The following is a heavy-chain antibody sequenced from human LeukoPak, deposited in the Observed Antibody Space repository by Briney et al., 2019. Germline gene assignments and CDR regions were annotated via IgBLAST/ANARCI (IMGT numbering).Heavy chain of an antibody. V-gene: IGHV4-30-4*08. CDR1: GGSISSGDYY. D-gene: IGHD1-26*01. CDR2: IYYSGST. J-gene: IGHJ4*02. CDR3: ARVAIVGATSPDY. Sequence: KPSETLSLTCTVSGGSISSGDYYWSWIRQPPGKGLEWIGYIYYSGSTYYNPSLKSRVTISVDTSKNQFSLKLSSVTAADTAVYYCARVAIVGATSPDYWGQGTLVTVSS.